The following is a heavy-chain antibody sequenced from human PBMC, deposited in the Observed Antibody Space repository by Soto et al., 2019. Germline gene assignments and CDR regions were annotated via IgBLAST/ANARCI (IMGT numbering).Heavy chain of an antibody. D-gene: IGHD1-26*01. V-gene: IGHV3-30-3*01. J-gene: IGHJ4*02. CDR2: ISYDGSNK. CDR3: ARDSIVGATRFDY. Sequence: GGSLRLSCAASGFTFSSYAMHWVRQAPGKGLEWVAVISYDGSNKYYADSVKGRLTISRDNSKNTLYLQMNSLRAEDTAVYYCARDSIVGATRFDYWGQGTLVTVSS. CDR1: GFTFSSYA.